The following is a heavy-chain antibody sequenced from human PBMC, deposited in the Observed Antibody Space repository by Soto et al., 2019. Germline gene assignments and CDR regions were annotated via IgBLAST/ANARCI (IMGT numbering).Heavy chain of an antibody. Sequence: GGSLRLSCLVSGFMFDSYGMNWVRQAPGRGLEWVAGIWHDGSKQLYGDSVKGRFVISRDDSAKTVSLQMNNLRAEDTAVYYCERDVDTNSHFSCFDPWGQGTLITVSS. V-gene: IGHV3-33*07. D-gene: IGHD1-26*01. J-gene: IGHJ5*02. CDR3: ERDVDTNSHFSCFDP. CDR2: IWHDGSKQ. CDR1: GFMFDSYG.